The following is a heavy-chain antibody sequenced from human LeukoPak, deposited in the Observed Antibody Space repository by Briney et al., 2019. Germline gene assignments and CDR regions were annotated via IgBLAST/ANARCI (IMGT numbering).Heavy chain of an antibody. D-gene: IGHD3-10*02. CDR1: GFTVSSNY. CDR3: ARSPRFGEFNY. Sequence: GGSLRLSCAASGFTVSSNYMCWVRQAPGKGLEWVSVIYSGGSTYYADSVKGRFTISRDNSKNTLYLQMNSLRPEDTAVYYCARSPRFGEFNYWGQGTLVTVSS. V-gene: IGHV3-66*02. J-gene: IGHJ4*02. CDR2: IYSGGST.